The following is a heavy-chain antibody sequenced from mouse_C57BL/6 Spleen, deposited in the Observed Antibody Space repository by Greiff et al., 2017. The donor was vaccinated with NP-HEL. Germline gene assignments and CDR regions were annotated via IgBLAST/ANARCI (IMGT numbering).Heavy chain of an antibody. D-gene: IGHD2-4*01. Sequence: EVKLMESGGGLVKPGGSLKLSCAASGFTFSSYAMSWVRQTPEKRLEWVATISDGGSYTYYPDNVKGRFTISRDNAKNNLYLQMSHLKSEDTAMYYCEREGGITTRPFAYWGQGTLVTVSA. CDR2: ISDGGSYT. J-gene: IGHJ3*01. CDR3: EREGGITTRPFAY. CDR1: GFTFSSYA. V-gene: IGHV5-4*01.